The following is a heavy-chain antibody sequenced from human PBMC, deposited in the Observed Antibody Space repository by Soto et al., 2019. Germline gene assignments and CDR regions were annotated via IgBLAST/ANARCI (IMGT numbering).Heavy chain of an antibody. J-gene: IGHJ6*02. CDR1: GYTFTGYY. D-gene: IGHD5-12*01. CDR2: INPNSGGT. V-gene: IGHV1-2*02. CDR3: ARVPGYDSEGYYYYGMDV. Sequence: ASVKVSCKASGYTFTGYYMHWVRQAPGQGLKWMGWINPNSGGTNYAQKFQGRVTMTRDTSISTAYMELSRLRSDDTAVYYCARVPGYDSEGYYYYGMDVWGQGTTVTVSS.